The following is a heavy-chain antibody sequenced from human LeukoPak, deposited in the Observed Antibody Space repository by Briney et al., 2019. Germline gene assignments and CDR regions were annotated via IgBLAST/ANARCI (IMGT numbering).Heavy chain of an antibody. D-gene: IGHD2-2*02. CDR3: VKSFYTSPPAGMDV. J-gene: IGHJ6*02. CDR1: GFTFDDYA. CDR2: ISWKSDII. V-gene: IGHV3-9*01. Sequence: GGSLRLSCAASGFTFDDYAMHWVRQVPGKGLEWVSTISWKSDIIGYADSVKGRFTISRDNAKSSLYLQMNSLRVEDTALYYCVKSFYTSPPAGMDVWGQGTTVTVSS.